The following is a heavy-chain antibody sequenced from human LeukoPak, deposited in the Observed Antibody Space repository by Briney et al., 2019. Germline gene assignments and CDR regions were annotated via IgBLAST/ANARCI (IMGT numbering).Heavy chain of an antibody. Sequence: GGSLTLSCAASGFTFSSYCMSGVRRAPGKGLEWVANIKQDGSEKYYVDSVKGRFTISRDNAKNSLYLQMNSLRAEDTAVYHCARGAHWGQGTLVTVSS. V-gene: IGHV3-7*04. CDR3: ARGAH. CDR1: GFTFSSYC. J-gene: IGHJ4*02. CDR2: IKQDGSEK.